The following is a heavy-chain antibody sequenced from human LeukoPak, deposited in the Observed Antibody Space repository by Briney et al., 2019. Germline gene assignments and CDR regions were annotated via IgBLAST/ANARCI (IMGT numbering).Heavy chain of an antibody. CDR1: GFTFDDYG. V-gene: IGHV3-20*04. CDR3: ARAEEDGWELLPPYYYYYYMDV. CDR2: INWNGGST. D-gene: IGHD1-26*01. J-gene: IGHJ6*03. Sequence: GGSLRLSCAASGFTFDDYGMSWVRQAPGKGLEWVSGINWNGGSTGYADSVKGRFTISRDNAKNSLYLQMNSLRAEDTALYYCARAEEDGWELLPPYYYYYYMDVWGKGTTVTVSS.